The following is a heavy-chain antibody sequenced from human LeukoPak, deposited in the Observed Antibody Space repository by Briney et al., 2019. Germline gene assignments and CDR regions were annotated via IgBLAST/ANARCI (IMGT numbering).Heavy chain of an antibody. D-gene: IGHD6-13*01. CDR3: ARDSGGAAGPNNYCYYYMDV. Sequence: GGSLRLSCAASGFTFSSYTMNWVRQAPGKGLEWVSYIGSGTDTIDYADSVKGRFTISRDNAKNSLYLQMNSLRAEDTAVYYCARDSGGAAGPNNYCYYYMDVWGKGTTVTVSS. CDR1: GFTFSSYT. CDR2: IGSGTDTI. V-gene: IGHV3-48*01. J-gene: IGHJ6*03.